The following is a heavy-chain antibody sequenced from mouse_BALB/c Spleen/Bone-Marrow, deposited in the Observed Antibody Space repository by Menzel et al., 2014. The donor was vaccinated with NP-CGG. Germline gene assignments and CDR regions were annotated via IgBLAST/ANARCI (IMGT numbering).Heavy chain of an antibody. CDR1: GFNIKDTY. CDR3: ALLLRYYAMDY. J-gene: IGHJ4*01. CDR2: IDPANGNT. Sequence: EVQVVESGAELVKPGASVKLSCTASGFNIKDTYMHWVKQRPEQGLEWIGRIDPANGNTKCDPKFQGKATITADTSSNTAYLQLSSLTSEDTAVYYCALLLRYYAMDYWGQGTSVTVSS. D-gene: IGHD1-1*01. V-gene: IGHV14-3*02.